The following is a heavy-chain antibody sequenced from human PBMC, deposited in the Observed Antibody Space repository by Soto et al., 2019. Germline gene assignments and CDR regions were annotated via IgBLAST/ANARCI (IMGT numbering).Heavy chain of an antibody. Sequence: ASVKVACKVSGYTLTELSMHWVRRAPGKGLEWMGGFDPEDGETIYAQKFQGRVTMTEDTSTDTAYMELSSLRSEDTAVYYCATSGGYCSGGSPAACWFDPWGQGTLVTVSS. V-gene: IGHV1-24*01. CDR2: FDPEDGET. D-gene: IGHD2-15*01. CDR3: ATSGGYCSGGSPAACWFDP. J-gene: IGHJ5*02. CDR1: GYTLTELS.